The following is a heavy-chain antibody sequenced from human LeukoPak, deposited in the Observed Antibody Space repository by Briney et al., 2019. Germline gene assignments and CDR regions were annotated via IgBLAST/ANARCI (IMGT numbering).Heavy chain of an antibody. D-gene: IGHD3-9*01. CDR3: ARGGYDILTGYHEPLDY. J-gene: IGHJ4*02. V-gene: IGHV3-13*04. CDR2: IGTAGDT. CDR1: GFXFSSYD. Sequence: PGGSLRLSCAASGFXFSSYDIHWVRQATGKGLEWVSAIGTAGDTYYPGSAKGRFTISRENTKNSLYLQMNSLRAGDTTVYYCARGGYDILTGYHEPLDYWGQGTLVTVSS.